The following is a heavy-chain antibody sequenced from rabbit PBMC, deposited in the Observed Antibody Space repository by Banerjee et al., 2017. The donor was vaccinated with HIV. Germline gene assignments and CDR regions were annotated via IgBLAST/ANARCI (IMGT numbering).Heavy chain of an antibody. Sequence: QEQLVESGGGLVQPEGSLTLTCTASGFTLSSYYYMCWVRQAPGKGLEWIACIGTVSGSAYYASWAKGRCTISRASSTAVTLQMTSLTAADTATYFCARNAVGSFNLWGPGTLVTVS. J-gene: IGHJ4*01. CDR2: IGTVSGSA. V-gene: IGHV1S45*01. CDR1: GFTLSSYYY. CDR3: ARNAVGSFNL. D-gene: IGHD4-2*01.